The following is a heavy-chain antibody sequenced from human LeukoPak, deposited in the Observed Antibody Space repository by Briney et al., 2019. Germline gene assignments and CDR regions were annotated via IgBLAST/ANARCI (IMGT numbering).Heavy chain of an antibody. J-gene: IGHJ4*02. Sequence: GGSLRLSCAASGFTFSSYAMSWVRQAPGKGLEWVSAISGSGGSTYYADSVKGRFTISRDNSKNTLYLQMNSLSAEDTAVYYCAKGRIVVVTYFDYWGQGTLVTVSS. CDR2: ISGSGGST. CDR1: GFTFSSYA. CDR3: AKGRIVVVTYFDY. D-gene: IGHD3-22*01. V-gene: IGHV3-23*01.